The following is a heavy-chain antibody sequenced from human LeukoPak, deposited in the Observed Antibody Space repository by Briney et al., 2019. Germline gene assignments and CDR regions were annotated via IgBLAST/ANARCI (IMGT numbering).Heavy chain of an antibody. CDR1: GFTFNSYS. CDR3: VKSWTTGNFDGSFDS. J-gene: IGHJ4*02. CDR2: ISNNGGST. V-gene: IGHV3-64D*06. D-gene: IGHD5-24*01. Sequence: GGSLRLSCSASGFTFNSYSMHWVRQAPGKRLEYVSAISNNGGSTYSAGSVKCRFTISRDNSKNTLFLQMSSLRAEDTAVYYCVKSWTTGNFDGSFDSWGQGTLVTVSS.